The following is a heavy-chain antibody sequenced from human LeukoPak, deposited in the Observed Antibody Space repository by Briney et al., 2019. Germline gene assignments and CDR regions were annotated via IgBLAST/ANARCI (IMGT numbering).Heavy chain of an antibody. D-gene: IGHD5-18*01. J-gene: IGHJ4*02. CDR3: ARDGDRYSYGYDY. Sequence: ASVKVSCKASGGTFSNYALSWVRQAPGQGLEWMGIINPSGGSTSYAQKFQGRVTMTRDMSTSTVYMELSSLRSEDTAVYYCARDGDRYSYGYDYWGQGTLVTVSS. CDR2: INPSGGST. CDR1: GGTFSNYA. V-gene: IGHV1-46*01.